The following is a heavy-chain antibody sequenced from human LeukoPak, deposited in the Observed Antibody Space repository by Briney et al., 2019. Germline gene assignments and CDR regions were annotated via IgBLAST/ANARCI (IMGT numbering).Heavy chain of an antibody. V-gene: IGHV4-31*03. D-gene: IGHD3-22*01. CDR1: GVSISSGGFY. CDR3: TREGSDYFADSGYYGMDV. CDR2: INFSGSA. Sequence: SETLSLTCTVSGVSISSGGFYWSWIRQLPGKGLEWIRYINFSGSAYYNPSLESRVTISVDTSRNQFSLKLSSVTAADTAVYYCTREGSDYFADSGYYGMDVWGQGTTVTVSS. J-gene: IGHJ6*02.